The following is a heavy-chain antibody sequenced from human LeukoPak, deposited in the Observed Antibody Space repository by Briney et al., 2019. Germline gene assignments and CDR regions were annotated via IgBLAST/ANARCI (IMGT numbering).Heavy chain of an antibody. V-gene: IGHV3-66*01. Sequence: GGSLRLSCAASGFTASSNYMSWVRQAPGKGLDWDSVIYRGGSTYYADSVKGRFTISRDNSKNTLYLQMNSLRAEDTAVYYCARGSSGWFHYFDYWGQGTLVTVSS. CDR2: IYRGGST. CDR1: GFTASSNY. D-gene: IGHD6-19*01. J-gene: IGHJ4*02. CDR3: ARGSSGWFHYFDY.